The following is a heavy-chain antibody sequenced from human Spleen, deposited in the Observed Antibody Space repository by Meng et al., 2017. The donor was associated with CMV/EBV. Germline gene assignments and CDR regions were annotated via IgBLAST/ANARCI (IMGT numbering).Heavy chain of an antibody. V-gene: IGHV4-34*01. CDR1: YY. D-gene: IGHD3-22*01. CDR2: INHRGST. J-gene: IGHJ4*02. CDR3: ARGRGGYYDSSGYYVPRKYYFDY. Sequence: YYWSWIRQPPGKGLEWIGAINHRGSTNYNPSLKSRVTISVDTSKNQFSLKLSSVTAADTAVYYCARGRGGYYDSSGYYVPRKYYFDYWGQGTLVTVSS.